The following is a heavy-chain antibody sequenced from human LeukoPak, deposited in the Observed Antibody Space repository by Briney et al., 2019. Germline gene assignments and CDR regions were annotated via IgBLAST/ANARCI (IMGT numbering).Heavy chain of an antibody. V-gene: IGHV3-30*02. D-gene: IGHD3-10*01. CDR3: AKDQITMVRGVHEYYFDY. CDR2: IRYDGSNK. CDR1: GFTFSSYG. J-gene: IGHJ4*02. Sequence: GGSLRLSCAASGFTFSSYGMHWVRQAPGKGLEWVAFIRYDGSNKYYADSVKGRFTISRDNSKNTLYLQMNSLRAEDTAVYYCAKDQITMVRGVHEYYFDYWGQGTLVTVSS.